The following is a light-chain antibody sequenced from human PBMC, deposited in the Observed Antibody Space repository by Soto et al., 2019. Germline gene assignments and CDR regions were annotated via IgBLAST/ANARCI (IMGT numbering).Light chain of an antibody. V-gene: IGKV1-8*01. J-gene: IGKJ4*01. Sequence: AIRMTQSPSSFSASTGDRVTITCRASQGISSYLAWYQQKPGKAPKLLIYAASTLQSGVPSRFSGSGSGTDFTFIISCLQSEDFATYYCQQYYSYPLTFGGGTKVDIK. CDR2: AAS. CDR1: QGISSY. CDR3: QQYYSYPLT.